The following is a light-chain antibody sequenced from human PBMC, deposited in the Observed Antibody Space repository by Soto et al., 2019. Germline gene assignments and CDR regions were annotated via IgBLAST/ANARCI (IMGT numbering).Light chain of an antibody. Sequence: EIVMTQSPATLSVSPGERATLSCRASQSVYSNLAWYQQKPGQAPRLLIYGAFTRATGIPARFSGSGSGTEFTLTISSLQSEDFAIYYCQHFNNWPPRYTFGQGTKLEIK. CDR1: QSVYSN. J-gene: IGKJ2*01. V-gene: IGKV3-15*01. CDR2: GAF. CDR3: QHFNNWPPRYT.